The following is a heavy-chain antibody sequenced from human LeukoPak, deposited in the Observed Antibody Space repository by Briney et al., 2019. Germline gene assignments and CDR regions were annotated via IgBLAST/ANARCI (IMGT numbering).Heavy chain of an antibody. CDR2: IIPIFGTA. Sequence: GASVKVSCKASGYTFTGYNMHWVRQAPGQGLEWMGGIIPIFGTANYAQKFQGRVTITADESTSTAYMELSSLRSEDTAVYYCARGYYDSSGYFDFDYWGQGTLVTVSS. V-gene: IGHV1-69*13. CDR1: GYTFTGYN. D-gene: IGHD3-22*01. J-gene: IGHJ4*02. CDR3: ARGYYDSSGYFDFDY.